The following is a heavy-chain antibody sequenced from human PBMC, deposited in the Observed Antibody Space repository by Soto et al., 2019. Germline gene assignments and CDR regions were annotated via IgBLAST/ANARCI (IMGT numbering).Heavy chain of an antibody. CDR3: ATRGNPATGLYFCDY. CDR2: ISYSGST. CDR1: GGSISSGNYY. J-gene: IGHJ4*02. V-gene: IGHV4-30-4*01. D-gene: IGHD6-13*01. Sequence: QVQLQESGPGLVKPSQTLSLTCTVSGGSISSGNYYWSWIRQPPGKGLEWIGFISYSGSTYYSTSLKSRVTISVDTSKSQFSLKLSFVTAADTAVYYCATRGNPATGLYFCDYWGQGSLVTVSS.